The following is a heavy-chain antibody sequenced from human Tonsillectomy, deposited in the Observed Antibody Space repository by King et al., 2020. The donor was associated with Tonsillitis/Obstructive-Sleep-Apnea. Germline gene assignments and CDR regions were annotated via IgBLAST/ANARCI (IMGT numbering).Heavy chain of an antibody. CDR1: GDLVSDYA. CDR3: ARSHPPHVLTSYSGGVSWVDP. D-gene: IGHD3-9*01. V-gene: IGHV1-69*01. Sequence: QLVQSGAEVKKPGSSVKVSCKTSGDLVSDYAITWVRQAPGQGLECMGWIIPMFGIADSAQKFRGRVTITADESTRTAYMELSSLRSEDTAVYFCARSHPPHVLTSYSGGVSWVDPWGQGTMVTVSS. CDR2: IIPMFGIA. J-gene: IGHJ5*02.